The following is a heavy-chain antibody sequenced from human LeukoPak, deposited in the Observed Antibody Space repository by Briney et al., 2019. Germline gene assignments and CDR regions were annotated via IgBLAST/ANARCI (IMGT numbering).Heavy chain of an antibody. CDR1: GYTLTELS. CDR3: ATGYYDSSGYRTLYFDY. D-gene: IGHD3-22*01. J-gene: IGHJ4*02. V-gene: IGHV1-24*01. Sequence: ASVKVSCKVSGYTLTELSMHWVRQAPGKGLEWMGGFDPEDGETIYAQKFQGRVTMTEDTSTDTAYMELSSLRSEDTAVYYCATGYYDSSGYRTLYFDYWGQGTLVTVSS. CDR2: FDPEDGET.